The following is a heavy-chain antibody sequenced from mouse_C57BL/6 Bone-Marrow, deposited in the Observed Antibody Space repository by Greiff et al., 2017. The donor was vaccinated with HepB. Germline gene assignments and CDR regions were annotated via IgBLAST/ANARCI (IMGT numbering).Heavy chain of an antibody. V-gene: IGHV1-39*01. CDR2: INPNYGTT. D-gene: IGHD2-2*01. J-gene: IGHJ2*01. Sequence: EVKLMESGPELVKPGASVKISCKASGYSFTDYNMNWVKQSNGKSLEWIGVINPNYGTTSYNQKFKGKATLTVDQSSSTAYMQLNSLTSEDSEVYYCARGGLRRYFDYWGQGTTLTVSS. CDR3: ARGGLRRYFDY. CDR1: GYSFTDYN.